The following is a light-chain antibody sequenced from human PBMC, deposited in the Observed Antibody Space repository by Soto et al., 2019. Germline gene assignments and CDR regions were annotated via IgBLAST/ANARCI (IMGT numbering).Light chain of an antibody. CDR3: QTWGTGIWV. Sequence: SASASLGASVKLTCTLSSGHSSYAVAWHQQQPEKGPRFLMKLNSDGSHNKGDGIPDRFSGSSSGAERYLSISSLQSDDEADYYCQTWGTGIWVFGGGTKLTVL. V-gene: IGLV4-69*01. CDR1: SGHSSYA. J-gene: IGLJ3*02. CDR2: LNSDGSH.